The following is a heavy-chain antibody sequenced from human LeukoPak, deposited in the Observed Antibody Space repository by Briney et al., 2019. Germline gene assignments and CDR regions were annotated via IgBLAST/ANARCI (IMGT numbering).Heavy chain of an antibody. Sequence: ASVNVSCKASGYTFTAYYMHWVRQAPGQGLEWMGWINPNNGDTNYAQKFQGRVTMTRDTSISTVYMELSRLRSDDTAVYYCARGELLGYWGQGTLVTVSS. J-gene: IGHJ4*02. V-gene: IGHV1-2*02. CDR2: INPNNGDT. CDR1: GYTFTAYY. CDR3: ARGELLGY. D-gene: IGHD1-26*01.